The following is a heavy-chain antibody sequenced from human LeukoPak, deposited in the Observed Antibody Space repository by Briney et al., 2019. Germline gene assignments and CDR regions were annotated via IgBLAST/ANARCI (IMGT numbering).Heavy chain of an antibody. V-gene: IGHV4-39*07. J-gene: IGHJ6*03. D-gene: IGHD3-3*01. CDR2: IYYSGST. Sequence: SETLSLTCTVSGGSISSSSYYWGWIRQPPGKGLEWIGSIYYSGSTYYNPSLKSRVTISVDTSKNQFSLKLSSVTAADTAVYYCARGMLEWSHTGTYYMDVWGKGTTVTVSS. CDR3: ARGMLEWSHTGTYYMDV. CDR1: GGSISSSSYY.